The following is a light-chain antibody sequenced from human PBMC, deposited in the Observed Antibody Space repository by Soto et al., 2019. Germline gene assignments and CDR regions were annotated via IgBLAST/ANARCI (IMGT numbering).Light chain of an antibody. Sequence: DVQMTQSPSPLSASVGARVTTTCRASQGIAPYLAWFQQKPGKVPKLLIYAASTLQSGVPSRFSGSGSGTDFTLTISSLQPEDVATYYCQKYYSGPLTFGGGTKVEIK. CDR1: QGIAPY. CDR3: QKYYSGPLT. V-gene: IGKV1-27*01. J-gene: IGKJ4*01. CDR2: AAS.